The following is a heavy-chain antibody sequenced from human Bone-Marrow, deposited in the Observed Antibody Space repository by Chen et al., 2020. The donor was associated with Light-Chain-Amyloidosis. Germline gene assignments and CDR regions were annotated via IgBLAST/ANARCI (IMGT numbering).Heavy chain of an antibody. CDR1: GFTFSSYA. V-gene: IGHV3-23*01. CDR2: ISGSGGST. D-gene: IGHD3-22*01. J-gene: IGHJ4*02. Sequence: EVQLLESGGGLVQPGGSLRLSCAAPGFTFSSYAMNWVRQAPGKWLEWVSAISGSGGSTYYADSVKGRFTISRDNSKNTLYLQMNSLRAEDTAVYYCAKDRWDYYDSSGYYGYFDYWGQGTLVTVSS. CDR3: AKDRWDYYDSSGYYGYFDY.